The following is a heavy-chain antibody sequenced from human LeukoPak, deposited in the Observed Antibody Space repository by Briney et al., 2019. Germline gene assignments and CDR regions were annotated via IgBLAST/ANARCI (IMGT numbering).Heavy chain of an antibody. CDR3: ARHPIWGNYRYIDY. V-gene: IGHV5-51*01. CDR1: GYSFSTYW. D-gene: IGHD3-16*02. J-gene: IGHJ4*02. CDR2: IYPGDSDT. Sequence: GEPLQISCKGSGYSFSTYWIGWVRPMPGKGLGWMGIIYPGDSDTRYSPSFQGQVTISADKSISTAYLQWSSLRASDTAMYYCARHPIWGNYRYIDYWGKGTLVTVSS.